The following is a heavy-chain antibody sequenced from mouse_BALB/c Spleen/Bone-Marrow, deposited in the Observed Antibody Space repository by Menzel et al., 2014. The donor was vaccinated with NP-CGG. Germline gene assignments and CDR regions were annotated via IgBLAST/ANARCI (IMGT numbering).Heavy chain of an antibody. J-gene: IGHJ1*01. CDR2: IRNKANGYTA. Sequence: EVMLVESGGGLVQPGGSLRLSCATSGFTFTDHYMSWARQTPGKALEWLGFIRNKANGYTADYSVSVKGRFTISRGNSQNILYLQMNTPRAEDSATYYCARDENYDIYWYFDVWGAGTTVTVSS. CDR1: GFTFTDHY. D-gene: IGHD1-1*01. V-gene: IGHV7-3*02. CDR3: ARDENYDIYWYFDV.